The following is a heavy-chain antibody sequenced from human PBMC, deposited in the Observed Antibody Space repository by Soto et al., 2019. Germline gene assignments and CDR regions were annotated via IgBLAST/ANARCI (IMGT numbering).Heavy chain of an antibody. J-gene: IGHJ4*02. Sequence: SETLSLTCAVYGGSFSGYYWSWIRQPPGKGLEWIGEINHSGSTNYNPSLKSRVTISVDTSKNQFSLKLSSVTAADTAVYYCARAYYYDSSGYYPKPYYFDYWGQGTLVTVSS. V-gene: IGHV4-34*01. CDR2: INHSGST. CDR1: GGSFSGYY. CDR3: ARAYYYDSSGYYPKPYYFDY. D-gene: IGHD3-22*01.